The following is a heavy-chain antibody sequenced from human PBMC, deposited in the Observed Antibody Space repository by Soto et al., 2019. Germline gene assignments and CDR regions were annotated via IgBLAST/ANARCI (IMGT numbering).Heavy chain of an antibody. J-gene: IGHJ4*02. D-gene: IGHD3-16*01. CDR3: ARDARNADYDY. V-gene: IGHV3-48*02. CDR2: IHGTRSII. Sequence: EVQLVESGGGLVQPGGSLKLSCAVSGFTFSSHAMNWVRQAPGKGLAWVAYIHGTRSIIYYADSVKGRFTIYRDNAKNSLYLQMDSLRDEDTALYYCARDARNADYDYWGQGTLVTVSS. CDR1: GFTFSSHA.